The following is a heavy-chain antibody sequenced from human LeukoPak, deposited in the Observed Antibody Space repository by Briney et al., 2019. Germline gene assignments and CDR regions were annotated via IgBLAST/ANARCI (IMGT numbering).Heavy chain of an antibody. D-gene: IGHD4-17*01. V-gene: IGHV4-34*01. CDR3: ARDYGDSKSGLD. Sequence: PSETLSLTCAVYGGSFSGYYWSWIRQPPGKGLEWIGEINHSGSTNYNPSLKSRVTISVDTSKNQFSLKLSSVTAADTAVYYCARDYGDSKSGLDWGQGTLVTVSS. CDR2: INHSGST. J-gene: IGHJ4*02. CDR1: GGSFSGYY.